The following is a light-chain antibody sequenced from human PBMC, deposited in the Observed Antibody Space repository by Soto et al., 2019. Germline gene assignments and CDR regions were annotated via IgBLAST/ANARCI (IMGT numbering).Light chain of an antibody. V-gene: IGLV2-14*01. J-gene: IGLJ1*01. CDR1: SRDVGGYNY. Sequence: QSVLTQPASVSGSPGQSITISCTGTSRDVGGYNYVSCYQQHPGKSPKLMIYEVSNRPSGISNRFSCSNSGNTASLTISGLLAEDEADYYCSSYTSSSTYVLGGGTKVTV. CDR2: EVS. CDR3: SSYTSSSTYV.